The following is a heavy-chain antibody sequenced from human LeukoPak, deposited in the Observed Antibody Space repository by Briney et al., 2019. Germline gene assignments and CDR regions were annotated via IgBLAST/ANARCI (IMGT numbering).Heavy chain of an antibody. J-gene: IGHJ4*02. CDR3: ARGETTTSPYFDY. CDR1: GFTFNSFP. Sequence: GGSLRLSCAASGFTFNSFPMHWVRQAPGKGLEWVAVVLNDGSTKYYADYVRGRFTISGDNSKDTVYLQMTSLRVEDTAIYYCARGETTTSPYFDYWGQGTLVTVSS. CDR2: VLNDGSTK. D-gene: IGHD1-26*01. V-gene: IGHV3-30*04.